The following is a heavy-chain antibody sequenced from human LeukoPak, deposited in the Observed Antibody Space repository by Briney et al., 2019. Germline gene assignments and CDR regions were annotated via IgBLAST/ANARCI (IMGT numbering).Heavy chain of an antibody. Sequence: ASVKVSCKASGYTFTSYAMHWVRQSPGQRLEWMGWINAGNGNTKYSQKFQGRVTITRDTSASTAYMELSSLRAEDTAVYYCAKDGGEYCSSTSCYTLDYWGQGTLVTVSS. CDR1: GYTFTSYA. J-gene: IGHJ4*02. V-gene: IGHV1-3*01. D-gene: IGHD2-2*02. CDR2: INAGNGNT. CDR3: AKDGGEYCSSTSCYTLDY.